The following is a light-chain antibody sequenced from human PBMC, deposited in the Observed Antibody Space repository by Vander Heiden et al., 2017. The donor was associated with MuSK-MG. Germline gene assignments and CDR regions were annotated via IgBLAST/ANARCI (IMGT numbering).Light chain of an antibody. J-gene: IGKJ4*02. CDR1: QSISSY. CDR3: RQSESNGRT. Sequence: IQMTQSPSSLSASVADRVTITCRASQSISSYLNWYPQKPGKAPKVLIYAASSLQRAVLPTFSGSCSAIDFSLSIIRMIPAAFATSYFRQSESNGRTFGEGTKVEIK. CDR2: AAS. V-gene: IGKV1-39*01.